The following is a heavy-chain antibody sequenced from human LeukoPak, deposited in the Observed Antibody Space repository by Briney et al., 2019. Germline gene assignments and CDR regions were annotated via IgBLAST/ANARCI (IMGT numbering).Heavy chain of an antibody. Sequence: ASVKISCKVSGYTFTDYYVHWVRQAPGQGLEWMGWISAYNGNTNYAQKLQRRVTMTTDTSTSTAYMELRSLRSDDTAVYYCARDTPVDYWGQGTLVTVSS. CDR3: ARDTPVDY. CDR1: GYTFTDYY. V-gene: IGHV1-18*04. CDR2: ISAYNGNT. J-gene: IGHJ4*02.